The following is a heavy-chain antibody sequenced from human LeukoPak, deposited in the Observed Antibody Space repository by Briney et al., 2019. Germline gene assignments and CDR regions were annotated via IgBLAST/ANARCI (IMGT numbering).Heavy chain of an antibody. CDR2: INPNSGGT. J-gene: IGHJ4*02. V-gene: IGHV1-2*02. D-gene: IGHD4-23*01. Sequence: GASVKVSFKASGYTFTGYYMHWVRQAPGQGGEWMGWINPNSGGTNYAQKFQGRVTMTRDTSISTAYMELSRLRSDDTAVYYCAREDGNTGVDYWGQGTLVTVSS. CDR1: GYTFTGYY. CDR3: AREDGNTGVDY.